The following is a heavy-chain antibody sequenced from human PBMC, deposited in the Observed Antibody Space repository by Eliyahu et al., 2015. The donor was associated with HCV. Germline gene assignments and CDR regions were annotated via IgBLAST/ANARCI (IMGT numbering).Heavy chain of an antibody. CDR1: GGTFSSYX. J-gene: IGHJ6*02. V-gene: IGHV1-69*01. D-gene: IGHD5-24*01. CDR2: IIPIFGTA. CDR3: ARDPRVRHGLQRHEGGMDV. Sequence: QVQLVQSGAEVKKPGSSVKVSCKASGGTFSSYXISWVRQAPGQGLGWMGGIIPIFGTANYAQKFQGRVTITADESTSTAYMELSSLRSEDTAVYYCARDPRVRHGLQRHEGGMDVWGQGTTVTVSS.